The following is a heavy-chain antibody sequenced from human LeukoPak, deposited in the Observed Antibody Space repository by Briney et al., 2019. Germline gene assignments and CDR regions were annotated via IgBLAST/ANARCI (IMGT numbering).Heavy chain of an antibody. V-gene: IGHV3-30*18. CDR3: AKDAWAMVRGVID. D-gene: IGHD3-10*01. Sequence: PGRSLRLSCAASGFTFSSYGMHWVRQAPGKGLEWVAVISYDRSNKYYADSVKGRFTISRDNSKNTLYLQMNSLRAEDTAVYYCAKDAWAMVRGVIDWGQGTLVTVSS. CDR2: ISYDRSNK. J-gene: IGHJ4*02. CDR1: GFTFSSYG.